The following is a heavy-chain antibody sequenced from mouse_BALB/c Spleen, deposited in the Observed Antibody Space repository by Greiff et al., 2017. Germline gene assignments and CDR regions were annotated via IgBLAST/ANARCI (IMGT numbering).Heavy chain of an antibody. Sequence: VQLQQSGAELVRPGTSVKISCKASGYTFTNYWLGWVKQRPGHGLEWIGDIYPGGGYTNYNEKFKGKATLTADTSSSTAYMQLRSLTSEDSAVYYCEGSDKYDFAMDYGGQGTALTVSS. CDR2: IYPGGGYT. D-gene: IGHD2-14*01. V-gene: IGHV1-63*02. J-gene: IGHJ2*01. CDR1: GYTFTNYW. CDR3: EGSDKYDFAMDY.